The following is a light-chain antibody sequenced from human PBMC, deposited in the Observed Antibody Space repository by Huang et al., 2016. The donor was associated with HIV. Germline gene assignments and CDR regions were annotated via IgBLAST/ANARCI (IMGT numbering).Light chain of an antibody. V-gene: IGKV3-15*01. CDR2: GAS. J-gene: IGKJ1*01. CDR1: QGVSSS. CDR3: QQYNNWPPWT. Sequence: EIVLTQSPATVSVSPGERVTLSCRASQGVSSSLAWYQQKPGQAPRLLIYGASTRATGIPGRFSGSGSGTEFTLTISSLQSEDCAVYFCQQYNNWPPWTFGQGTKVDIK.